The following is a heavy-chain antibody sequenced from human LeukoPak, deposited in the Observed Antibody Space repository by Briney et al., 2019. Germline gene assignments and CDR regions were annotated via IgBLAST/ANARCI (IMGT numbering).Heavy chain of an antibody. Sequence: GESLRISCKGSGYRFTSYWITWVRQMPGKGLEWMGRIDPSDSYTKYSPSFQGHVTISADKSISTGYLQWSSLKASDTAMYYCASGSDYRLDYWGQGTLVTVSS. CDR1: GYRFTSYW. V-gene: IGHV5-10-1*01. CDR3: ASGSDYRLDY. J-gene: IGHJ4*02. CDR2: IDPSDSYT. D-gene: IGHD3-10*01.